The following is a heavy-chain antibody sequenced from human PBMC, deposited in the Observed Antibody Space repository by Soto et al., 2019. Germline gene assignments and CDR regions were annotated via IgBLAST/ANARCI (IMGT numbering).Heavy chain of an antibody. CDR2: MNPNSANT. J-gene: IGHJ2*01. V-gene: IGHV1-8*02. Sequence: ASVKVSCKASGYTFTSYYMHWVRQAPGQGLEWMGWMNPNSANTGYAQKFQGRVTMTRNTSISTAFMELSSLKSEDTAVYYCARGRDYGAEIRRWYFDLWGRGTLVTVSS. D-gene: IGHD4-17*01. CDR1: GYTFTSYY. CDR3: ARGRDYGAEIRRWYFDL.